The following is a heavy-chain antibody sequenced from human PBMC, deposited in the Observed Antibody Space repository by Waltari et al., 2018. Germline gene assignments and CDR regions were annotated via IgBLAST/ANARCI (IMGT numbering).Heavy chain of an antibody. V-gene: IGHV3-43D*03. CDR1: GFKFDDYA. J-gene: IGHJ6*02. Sequence: EVQLVESGGLVVQPGGSLRLSCASSGFKFDDYAMYWVRQAPGKGLEWVSFINWEASFVDYGDAVKGRIIVSRDNRKNSLYLQFNSLQPEDTALYYCARERNSLYYYAMDVWGQGTTVTVSS. CDR2: INWEASFV. CDR3: ARERNSLYYYAMDV.